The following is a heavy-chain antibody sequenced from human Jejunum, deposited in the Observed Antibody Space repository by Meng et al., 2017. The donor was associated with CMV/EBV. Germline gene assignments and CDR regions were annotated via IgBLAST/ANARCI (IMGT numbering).Heavy chain of an antibody. Sequence: FTFSSYALHWVRQDQGKGLEWVAFIRHDGTTKYYANSVKGRFTISRDNSKNTMYLQMNTLRTEGTAVYYCAKDKIPVSPYYYGMDVWGQGTTVTVSS. V-gene: IGHV3-30*02. CDR1: FTFSSYA. D-gene: IGHD2-21*01. CDR2: IRHDGTTK. J-gene: IGHJ6*02. CDR3: AKDKIPVSPYYYGMDV.